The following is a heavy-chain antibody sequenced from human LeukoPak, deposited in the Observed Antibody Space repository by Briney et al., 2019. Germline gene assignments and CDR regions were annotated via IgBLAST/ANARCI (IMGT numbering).Heavy chain of an antibody. D-gene: IGHD3-22*01. V-gene: IGHV1-2*02. Sequence: ASVKVSCKASGYTFTGYYMHWVRQAPGQGLEWMGWINPNSGGTNYAQKFQGRVTMTRDTSTSTAYMELRSLRSDDPAVYYCARDRRYYYDSSGYYYYFDYWGQGTLVTVSS. CDR3: ARDRRYYYDSSGYYYYFDY. CDR2: INPNSGGT. J-gene: IGHJ4*02. CDR1: GYTFTGYY.